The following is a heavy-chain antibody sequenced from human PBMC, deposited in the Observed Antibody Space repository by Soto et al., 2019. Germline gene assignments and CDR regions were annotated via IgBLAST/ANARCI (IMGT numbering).Heavy chain of an antibody. D-gene: IGHD1-26*01. CDR2: IYYSGST. CDR1: GGSISSGGYY. Sequence: QVQLQESGPGLVKPSQTLSLTCTVSGGSISSGGYYWSWIRQHPGKGLEWIGYIYYSGSTYYNPSLRIRVTMSVDTSKNQYSLKLSSVTAADTAVYYCAGIYSGSPGGTLRYWGQGPLVTVSS. CDR3: AGIYSGSPGGTLRY. V-gene: IGHV4-31*03. J-gene: IGHJ4*02.